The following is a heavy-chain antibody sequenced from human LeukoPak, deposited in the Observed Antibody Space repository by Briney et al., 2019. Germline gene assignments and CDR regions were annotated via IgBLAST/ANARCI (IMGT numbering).Heavy chain of an antibody. V-gene: IGHV4-34*01. Sequence: TSETLSLTCAVYGGSLNDYLWSWIRQPPGQGLEWIGEVSHSGTTNYNPSLKSRVTISVDTSKNQFSLKLTSVTAADTAVYYCARELISSRAAFDTWGQGTVVTVSS. J-gene: IGHJ3*02. D-gene: IGHD3-10*01. CDR1: GGSLNDYL. CDR2: VSHSGTT. CDR3: ARELISSRAAFDT.